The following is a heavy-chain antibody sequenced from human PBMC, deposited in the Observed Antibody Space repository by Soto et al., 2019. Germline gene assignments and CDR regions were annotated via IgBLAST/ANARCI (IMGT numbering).Heavy chain of an antibody. CDR2: ISPYNGKT. CDR1: GYTFTNYG. V-gene: IGHV1-18*01. J-gene: IGHJ3*02. CDR3: ARDIYGGNCCDAFDI. Sequence: QAQLVQSGAEVKKPGASVNISCKASGYTFTNYGFIWVRQAPGHGLEWVGWISPYNGKTEYAQNLQDRVTMTRDKTTSPASMELRSLRSDDTAVYYCARDIYGGNCCDAFDIWGQGTMVTVSS. D-gene: IGHD2-15*01.